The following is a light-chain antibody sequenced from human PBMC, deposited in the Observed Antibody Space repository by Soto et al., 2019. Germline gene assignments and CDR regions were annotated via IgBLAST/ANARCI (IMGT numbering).Light chain of an antibody. J-gene: IGLJ2*01. CDR2: EVT. CDR1: SSDIGDYNF. V-gene: IGLV2-14*01. Sequence: QSALTQPASVSGSPGQSITISCTGTSSDIGDYNFVSWYQQHPGKAPKLMIYEVTNRPSGLSYRFSGSKSGNTASLTISGLQAGDEAAYYFSSYTSSSTLLFGGGTKLTVL. CDR3: SSYTSSSTLL.